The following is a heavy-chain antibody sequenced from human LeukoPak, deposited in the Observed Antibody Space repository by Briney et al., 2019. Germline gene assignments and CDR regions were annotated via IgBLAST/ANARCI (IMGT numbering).Heavy chain of an antibody. CDR1: GFTFSSYG. V-gene: IGHV3-30*18. J-gene: IGHJ4*02. Sequence: GGSLRLSCAASGFTFSSYGMRWVRQAPAKGLEWVAVISSDGSNKYYADSVKGRFTISRDNSRNTLYLQMDSLRAEDTALYYCAKNWDYGASWGQGTLVTVSS. CDR3: AKNWDYGAS. D-gene: IGHD4-17*01. CDR2: ISSDGSNK.